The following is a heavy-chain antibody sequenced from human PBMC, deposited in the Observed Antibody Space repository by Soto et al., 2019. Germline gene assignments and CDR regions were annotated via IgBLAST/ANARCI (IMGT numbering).Heavy chain of an antibody. V-gene: IGHV4-38-2*02. CDR1: GDSISSGSY. D-gene: IGHD6-19*01. CDR2: IYHGGTT. J-gene: IGHJ4*03. CDR3: ARVHVMVVAGSTFDY. Sequence: TLSLTCTVSGDSISSGSYWGWIRQPPGEGPEWIASIYHGGTTFYNPSLKSRISISVDTSKNQFSLRLTSVTAADTATYYCARVHVMVVAGSTFDYWGPGNLVTVS.